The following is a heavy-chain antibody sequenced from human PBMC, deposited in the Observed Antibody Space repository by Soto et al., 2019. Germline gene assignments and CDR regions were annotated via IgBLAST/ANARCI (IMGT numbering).Heavy chain of an antibody. D-gene: IGHD3-16*01. V-gene: IGHV4-59*01. J-gene: IGHJ4*02. Sequence: QVQLRESGPGLVKPSETLCLTCTVSGGSISSYYWSWIRQPPGKGLEWIGYIYYSGSTNYNPSLKSRVTISVDTSKNQFSLKLSSVTAADTAVYYCARSRGGYFDYWGQGTLVTVSS. CDR1: GGSISSYY. CDR3: ARSRGGYFDY. CDR2: IYYSGST.